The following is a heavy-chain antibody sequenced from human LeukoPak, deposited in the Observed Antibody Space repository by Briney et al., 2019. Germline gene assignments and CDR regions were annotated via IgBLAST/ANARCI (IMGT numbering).Heavy chain of an antibody. Sequence: PGGSLRLSCAASGFTFSSYAMNWVRQAPGKGLEWVSSISSSSSYIYYADSVKGRFTISRDNAKSSLYLQMNSLRAEDTAVYYCARDLEYIVGAPENYFDYWGQGTLVTVSS. V-gene: IGHV3-21*01. J-gene: IGHJ4*02. CDR1: GFTFSSYA. CDR3: ARDLEYIVGAPENYFDY. D-gene: IGHD1-26*01. CDR2: ISSSSSYI.